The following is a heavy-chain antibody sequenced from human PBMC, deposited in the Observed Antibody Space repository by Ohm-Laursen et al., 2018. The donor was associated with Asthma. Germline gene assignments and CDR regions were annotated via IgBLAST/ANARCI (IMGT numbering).Heavy chain of an antibody. V-gene: IGHV3-7*05. J-gene: IGHJ4*02. Sequence: SLRLSFAASVLPFSNFWMSWVRQAPGKGLERVANIYPDGGEKYYVDSVDGRFTISRDNAKNSLYLQMNSLRAEGTAVYYCATNLPYEAANYWGQGTLVTVSS. CDR3: ATNLPYEAANY. CDR1: VLPFSNFW. CDR2: IYPDGGEK. D-gene: IGHD3-16*01.